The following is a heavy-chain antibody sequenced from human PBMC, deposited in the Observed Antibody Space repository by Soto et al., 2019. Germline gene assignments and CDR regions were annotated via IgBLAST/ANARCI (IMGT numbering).Heavy chain of an antibody. V-gene: IGHV3-48*02. CDR1: GFTFSSYS. Sequence: GGSLRLSCAASGFTFSSYSMNWVRQAPGKGLEWVSYISSSSSTIYYADSVKGRFTISRDNAKNSLYLQMNSLRDEDTAVYYCAREKRELLQYNWFDPWGQGTLVTVSS. CDR3: AREKRELLQYNWFDP. J-gene: IGHJ5*02. D-gene: IGHD1-26*01. CDR2: ISSSSSTI.